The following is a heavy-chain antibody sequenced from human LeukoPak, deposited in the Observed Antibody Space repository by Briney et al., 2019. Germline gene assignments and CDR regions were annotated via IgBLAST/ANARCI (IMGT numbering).Heavy chain of an antibody. V-gene: IGHV4-39*01. D-gene: IGHD2-8*01. Sequence: SETLSLTCTVSGDSISNSDFYWVWVRQSPGKGLEWIGNVYYVGNTYYNPSLKSRLTISVDTSQSQFSLTLSSVTAADTAVYYCARVGSGTNTSSLYGSFDSWGQGTLVTVSS. CDR3: ARVGSGTNTSSLYGSFDS. J-gene: IGHJ4*02. CDR1: GDSISNSDFY. CDR2: VYYVGNT.